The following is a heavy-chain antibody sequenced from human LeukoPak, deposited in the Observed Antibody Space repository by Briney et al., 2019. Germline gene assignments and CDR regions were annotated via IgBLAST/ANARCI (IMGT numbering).Heavy chain of an antibody. J-gene: IGHJ4*02. V-gene: IGHV3-23*01. CDR3: AKDRAYSGTYYGLFDY. CDR1: GYTFSSYA. CDR2: ISGSGGTT. D-gene: IGHD1-26*01. Sequence: PGGSLRLSCAASGYTFSSYAMGWVRQAPGKGLEWVSAISGSGGTTYYADSVKGRFTISGDNSKNTLYLQMNSLRAEDTALYYCAKDRAYSGTYYGLFDYWGQGTLVTVSS.